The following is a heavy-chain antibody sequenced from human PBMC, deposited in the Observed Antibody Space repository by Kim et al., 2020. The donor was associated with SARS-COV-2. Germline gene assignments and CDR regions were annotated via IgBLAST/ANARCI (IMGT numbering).Heavy chain of an antibody. Sequence: TNCAQKIQGRGTITRDASNSTAYMGLSRLRSDDTAVYYCARGSSSSWLDYWGQGTLVTVSS. J-gene: IGHJ4*02. CDR3: ARGSSSSWLDY. CDR2: T. V-gene: IGHV1-2*02. D-gene: IGHD6-13*01.